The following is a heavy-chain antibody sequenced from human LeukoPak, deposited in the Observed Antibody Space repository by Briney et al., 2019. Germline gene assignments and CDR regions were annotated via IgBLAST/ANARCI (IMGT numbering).Heavy chain of an antibody. CDR2: IYYSGST. J-gene: IGHJ4*02. V-gene: IGHV4-59*11. CDR1: GGSISSHY. Sequence: SETLSLTCTVSGGSISSHYWSWIRQPPGKGLEWIGYIYYSGSTNSNPSLKSRVTISVDTSKNQFSLKLSSVTAADTAVYYCARSSVGIAAAGIWGQGTLVTVSS. CDR3: ARSSVGIAAAGI. D-gene: IGHD6-13*01.